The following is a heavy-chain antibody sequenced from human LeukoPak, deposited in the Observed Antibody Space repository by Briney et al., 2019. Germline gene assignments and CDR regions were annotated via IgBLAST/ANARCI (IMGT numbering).Heavy chain of an antibody. Sequence: PSETLSLTCTVSGGSISSSSYYWGWIRQPPGKGLEWIGSIYYSGSTYYNPSLKSRVTISVDTSKNQFSLKLSSVTAADTAVYYCASRHYDFWSGSVPPVDYWGQGTLVTVSS. CDR1: GGSISSSSYY. CDR3: ASRHYDFWSGSVPPVDY. D-gene: IGHD3-3*01. V-gene: IGHV4-39*01. J-gene: IGHJ4*02. CDR2: IYYSGST.